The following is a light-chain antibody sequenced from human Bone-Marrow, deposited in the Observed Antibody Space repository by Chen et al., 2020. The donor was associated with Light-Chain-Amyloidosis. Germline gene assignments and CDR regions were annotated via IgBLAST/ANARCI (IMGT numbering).Light chain of an antibody. V-gene: IGLV2-14*01. J-gene: IGLJ3*02. CDR3: SSYTSSSPWV. Sequence: QSALTQPASVSGSPGQSITISCTGTSSDVGGYNYVSWYKQHPGKAPKLMIYDGSNRPSGVSNRFSGSKSGNTASLTISGLQTEDEADYYCSSYTSSSPWVFGGGTKLTVL. CDR2: DGS. CDR1: SSDVGGYNY.